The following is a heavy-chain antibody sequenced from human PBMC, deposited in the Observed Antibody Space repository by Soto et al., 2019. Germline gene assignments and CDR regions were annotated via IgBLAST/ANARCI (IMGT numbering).Heavy chain of an antibody. D-gene: IGHD3-3*01. CDR1: GYTFTSYG. V-gene: IGHV1-18*01. Sequence: SVKVSCKASGYTFTSYGISWVRQAPGQGLEWMGWISAYNGNTNYAQKLQGRVTMTTDTSTSTAYMELRSLRSDDTAVYYCARDTIFGVSSPGKFDTWGQGTLVIVSA. CDR2: ISAYNGNT. CDR3: ARDTIFGVSSPGKFDT. J-gene: IGHJ5*02.